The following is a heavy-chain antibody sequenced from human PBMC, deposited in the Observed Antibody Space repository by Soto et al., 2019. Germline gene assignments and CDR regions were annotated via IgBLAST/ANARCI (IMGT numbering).Heavy chain of an antibody. CDR3: ARAPGGDHDYIWGSYRPSAYFDY. J-gene: IGHJ4*02. CDR2: ISSSSSYI. D-gene: IGHD3-16*02. Sequence: GGSLRLSCAASGFTFSSYSMNWVRQAPGKGLEWVSSISSSSSYIYYADSVKGRFTISRDNAKNSLYLQMNSLRAEDTAVYYCARAPGGDHDYIWGSYRPSAYFDYWGQGTLVTVSS. CDR1: GFTFSSYS. V-gene: IGHV3-21*01.